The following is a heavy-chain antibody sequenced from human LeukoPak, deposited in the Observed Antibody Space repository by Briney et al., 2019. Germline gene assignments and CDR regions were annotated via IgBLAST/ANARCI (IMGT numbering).Heavy chain of an antibody. J-gene: IGHJ4*02. Sequence: ASVKVSCKASGGTFISYAISWVRQAPGQGLEWMRRIIPILGIANYAQKFQGRVTITADKSTSTAYMELSSLRSEDTAVYYCATDGGGRQQPDYWGQGTLVTVSS. CDR2: IIPILGIA. CDR3: ATDGGGRQQPDY. CDR1: GGTFISYA. D-gene: IGHD3-16*01. V-gene: IGHV1-69*04.